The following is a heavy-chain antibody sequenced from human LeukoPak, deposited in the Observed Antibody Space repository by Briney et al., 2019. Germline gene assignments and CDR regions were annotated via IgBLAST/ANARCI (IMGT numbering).Heavy chain of an antibody. Sequence: GGSLRLSCAASGFTFSSYGMHWVRQAPGKGLEWVAVISYDGSNKYYADSVKGRFTISRDNSKNTLYLQMNSLRDEDTAVYYCAKSRGYDQYYFDYWGQGTLVTVSS. J-gene: IGHJ4*02. CDR1: GFTFSSYG. CDR2: ISYDGSNK. D-gene: IGHD5-12*01. CDR3: AKSRGYDQYYFDY. V-gene: IGHV3-30*18.